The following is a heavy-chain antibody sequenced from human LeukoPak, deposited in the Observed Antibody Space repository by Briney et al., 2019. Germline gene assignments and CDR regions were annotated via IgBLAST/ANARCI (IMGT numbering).Heavy chain of an antibody. V-gene: IGHV3-23*01. Sequence: GGSLRLSCAASGITFKNYAFTWVRQAPGKGLEWVSAISATGSSTYYADSVKGRFTISRDNSKNTLYLQVNSLRADDTAVHYCAKARSYSGAYIFDYWGQGTLVTVSS. J-gene: IGHJ4*02. CDR1: GITFKNYA. CDR3: AKARSYSGAYIFDY. D-gene: IGHD1-26*01. CDR2: ISATGSST.